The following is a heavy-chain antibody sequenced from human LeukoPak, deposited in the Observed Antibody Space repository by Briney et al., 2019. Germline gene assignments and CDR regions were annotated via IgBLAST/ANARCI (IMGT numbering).Heavy chain of an antibody. Sequence: PGGSLRLSCAASGFTVSSNYMSWVRQPPGKGLEWVSVIYTVGNTHYADSVKGRFTISRDNSKKTLYLQMNSLRAEDTAVYYCARDLGITMVRGVSFGFDYWGQGTLVTVSS. CDR1: GFTVSSNY. V-gene: IGHV3-66*01. CDR3: ARDLGITMVRGVSFGFDY. J-gene: IGHJ4*02. CDR2: IYTVGNT. D-gene: IGHD3-10*01.